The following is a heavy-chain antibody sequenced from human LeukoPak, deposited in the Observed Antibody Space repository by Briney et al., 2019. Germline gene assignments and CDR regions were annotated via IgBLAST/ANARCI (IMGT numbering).Heavy chain of an antibody. CDR3: AKGGYSYAVNW. V-gene: IGHV3-23*01. J-gene: IGHJ4*02. Sequence: SGRSLRLSCAASGFTFSSYAMSWVRQAPGKGLEWVSAISGSGDSTYYADSVKGRFTISRDNSKNTLYLQMNSLRAEDTAVYYCAKGGYSYAVNWWGQGTLVTVSS. CDR2: ISGSGDST. D-gene: IGHD5-18*01. CDR1: GFTFSSYA.